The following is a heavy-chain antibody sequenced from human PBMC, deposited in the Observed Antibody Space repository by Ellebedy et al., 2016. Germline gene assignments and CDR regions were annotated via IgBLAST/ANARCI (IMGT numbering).Heavy chain of an antibody. D-gene: IGHD1-26*01. CDR2: IIPIFGTA. J-gene: IGHJ5*02. V-gene: IGHV1-69*13. CDR1: GGTFSSYA. CDR3: ARVMSGVGANGLDP. Sequence: SVKVSCXASGGTFSSYAISWVRQAPGQGLEWMGGIIPIFGTANYAQKFQGRVTITADESTSTAYMELSSLRSEDTAVYYCARVMSGVGANGLDPWGQGTLVTVSS.